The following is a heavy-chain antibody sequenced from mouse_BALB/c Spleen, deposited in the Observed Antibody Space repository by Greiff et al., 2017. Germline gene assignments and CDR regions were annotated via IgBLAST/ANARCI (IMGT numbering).Heavy chain of an antibody. Sequence: EVKLMESGGGLVKPGGSLKLSCAASGFAFSSYDMSWVRQTPEKRLEWVAYISSGGGSTYYPDTVKGRFTISRDNAKNTLYLQMSSLKSEDTAMYYCARHEATTVTHWYFDVWGAGTTVTVSS. CDR2: ISSGGGST. V-gene: IGHV5-12-1*01. CDR1: GFAFSSYD. D-gene: IGHD2-1*01. CDR3: ARHEATTVTHWYFDV. J-gene: IGHJ1*01.